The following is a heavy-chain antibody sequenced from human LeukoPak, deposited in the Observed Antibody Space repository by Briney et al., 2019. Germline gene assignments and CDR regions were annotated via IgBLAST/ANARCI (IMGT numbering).Heavy chain of an antibody. CDR1: GFTFSSYG. D-gene: IGHD1-7*01. CDR3: ARDWNYDRYFDY. CDR2: ISYDGSNK. J-gene: IGHJ4*02. V-gene: IGHV3-30*03. Sequence: GGSLRLSCAASGFTFSSYGMHWVRQAPGKGLEWVAVISYDGSNKYYADSVKGRFTISRDNSKNTLYLQMNSLRAEDTAVYYCARDWNYDRYFDYWGQGTLVTVSS.